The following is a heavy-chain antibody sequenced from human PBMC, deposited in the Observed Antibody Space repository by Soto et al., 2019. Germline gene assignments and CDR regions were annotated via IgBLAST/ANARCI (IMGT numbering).Heavy chain of an antibody. Sequence: SVKVSCKASGGTFSSYAISWVRQAPGQGLEWMGGIIPIFGTANYAQKFQGRVTITADESTSTAYMELSSLRSEDTAVYYCAAGARTMIVVVTFDYWGQGTLVTSPQ. D-gene: IGHD3-22*01. CDR3: AAGARTMIVVVTFDY. J-gene: IGHJ4*02. CDR1: GGTFSSYA. CDR2: IIPIFGTA. V-gene: IGHV1-69*13.